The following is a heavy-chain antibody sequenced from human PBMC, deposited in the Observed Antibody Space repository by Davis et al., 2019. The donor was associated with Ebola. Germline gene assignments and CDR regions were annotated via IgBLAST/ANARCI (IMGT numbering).Heavy chain of an antibody. J-gene: IGHJ5*02. CDR1: GGTFSSYA. V-gene: IGHV1-69*10. D-gene: IGHD2-2*02. CDR3: ARDFGLGYCSSTSCYTRGGWFDP. Sequence: SVKVSCKASGGTFSSYAISWVRQAPGQGLEWMGGIIPILGIANYAQKFQGRVTITADKSTSTAYMELSSLRSEDTAVYYCARDFGLGYCSSTSCYTRGGWFDPWGQGTLVTVSS. CDR2: IIPILGIA.